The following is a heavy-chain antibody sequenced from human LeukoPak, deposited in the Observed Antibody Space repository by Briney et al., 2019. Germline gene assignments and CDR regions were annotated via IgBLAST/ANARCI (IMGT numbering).Heavy chain of an antibody. Sequence: GALRPPCGASGFTLRRYCMQLVRQAPSKGVGVVAYMRYDGSIQYYADSVKGRFTISRDNSKNTLYLQLNSLKAEDTAVYYCAKGVVVPPTYFDYWGQGTLVTVSS. CDR2: MRYDGSIQ. CDR3: AKGVVVPPTYFDY. V-gene: IGHV3-30*02. D-gene: IGHD3-10*02. CDR1: GFTLRRYC. J-gene: IGHJ4*02.